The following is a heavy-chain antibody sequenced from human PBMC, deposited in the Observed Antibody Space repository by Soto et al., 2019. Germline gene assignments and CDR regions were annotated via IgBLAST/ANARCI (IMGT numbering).Heavy chain of an antibody. D-gene: IGHD2-2*02. Sequence: GGSLRLSCAASGFTFSNAWMSWVRQAPGKGLEWVGRIKSKTDGGTTDYAAPVKGRFTISRDDSKNTLYLQMNSLKTEDTAVYYCTTDVVVPAAINYYYYYYMDVWGKGTTVTVSS. CDR2: IKSKTDGGTT. V-gene: IGHV3-15*01. J-gene: IGHJ6*03. CDR3: TTDVVVPAAINYYYYYYMDV. CDR1: GFTFSNAW.